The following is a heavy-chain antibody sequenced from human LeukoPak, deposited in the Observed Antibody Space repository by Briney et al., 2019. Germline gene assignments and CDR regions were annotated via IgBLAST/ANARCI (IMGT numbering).Heavy chain of an antibody. J-gene: IGHJ3*01. CDR2: ICRSGGT. Sequence: SETLSLTCSVSGYSISSGYYWGWIRQSPGKGLEWIGNICRSGGTYYNPSLKSRVTISVDTSKNQFSLKLISVTAADTAVYYCARHDIVGSSAWIDAFDFWGQGTMVTVSS. D-gene: IGHD2-21*01. V-gene: IGHV4-38-2*02. CDR3: ARHDIVGSSAWIDAFDF. CDR1: GYSISSGYY.